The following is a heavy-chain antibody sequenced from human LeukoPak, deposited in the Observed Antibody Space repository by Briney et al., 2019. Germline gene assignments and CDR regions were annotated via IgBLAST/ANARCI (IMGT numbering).Heavy chain of an antibody. Sequence: GESLKISCKGSGYSFTSYWIGWVRQMPGKGLEWMGIIYPGDSDTRYSPSSQGQVTISADKSISTAYMQWSSLKASDTAIYYCARQVVVAADVDYWGQGTLVTVSS. J-gene: IGHJ4*02. V-gene: IGHV5-51*01. CDR2: IYPGDSDT. CDR3: ARQVVVAADVDY. D-gene: IGHD2-15*01. CDR1: GYSFTSYW.